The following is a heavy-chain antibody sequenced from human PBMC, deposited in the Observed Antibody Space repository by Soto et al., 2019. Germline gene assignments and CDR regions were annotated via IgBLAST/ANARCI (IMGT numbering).Heavy chain of an antibody. CDR1: GGTFSSYT. Sequence: QVQLVQSGAEVKKPGSSVKVSCKASGGTFSSYTISWVRQAPGQGLEWMGRIIPILGIANYAQKFQGRVTITADKSTSTAYMELSSLRSEDTAVYYCARDGLYYGSGSYPAYFDYWGQGTLVPVSS. J-gene: IGHJ4*02. V-gene: IGHV1-69*02. CDR2: IIPILGIA. CDR3: ARDGLYYGSGSYPAYFDY. D-gene: IGHD3-10*01.